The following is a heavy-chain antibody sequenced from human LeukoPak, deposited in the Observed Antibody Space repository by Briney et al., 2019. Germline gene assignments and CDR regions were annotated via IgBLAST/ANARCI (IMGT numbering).Heavy chain of an antibody. V-gene: IGHV4-4*02. J-gene: IGHJ4*02. Sequence: PSETLSLTCAVSGGSISSNNWWWSWVRQPPGKGLEWIGEIYHSGSTNYNPSLKSRVTISVDKSKNQFSLKLSSVTAADTAVYYCARGLTMVRRFDYWGQGTLVTVSS. D-gene: IGHD3-10*01. CDR2: IYHSGST. CDR3: ARGLTMVRRFDY. CDR1: GGSISSNNW.